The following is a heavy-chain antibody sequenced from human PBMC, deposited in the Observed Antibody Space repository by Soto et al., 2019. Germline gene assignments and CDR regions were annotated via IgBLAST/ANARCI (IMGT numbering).Heavy chain of an antibody. CDR1: GFTFSSYA. CDR3: AKYGRLGLY. CDR2: ISDRGTNT. Sequence: GGSLRLSCAASGFTFSSYAMSWVRQAPGKGLEWVSAISDRGTNTYYADSVKGRFTISRDNSRNTLYLQMNSLRADDTAVYYCAKYGRLGLYRGQGTLVTVSS. D-gene: IGHD1-26*01. J-gene: IGHJ4*02. V-gene: IGHV3-23*01.